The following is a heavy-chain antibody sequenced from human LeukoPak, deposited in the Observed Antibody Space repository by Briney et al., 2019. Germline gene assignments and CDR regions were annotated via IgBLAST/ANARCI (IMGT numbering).Heavy chain of an antibody. J-gene: IGHJ4*02. V-gene: IGHV3-23*01. CDR2: ISGSGGTT. CDR1: GFTFSSYG. D-gene: IGHD6-19*01. Sequence: SGGSLRLSCAGSGFTFSSYGMRWVRQAPGKGLEWVSAISGSGGTTYYADSVKGRFTISRDNSKKTMYLQMKSLRAEDTAVYYCARSRPAVAGTGAFDFWGQGTLVTVSS. CDR3: ARSRPAVAGTGAFDF.